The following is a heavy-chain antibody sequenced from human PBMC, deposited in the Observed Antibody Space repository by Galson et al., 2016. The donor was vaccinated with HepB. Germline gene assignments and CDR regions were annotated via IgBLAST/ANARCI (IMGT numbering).Heavy chain of an antibody. V-gene: IGHV3-23*01. D-gene: IGHD4/OR15-4a*01. CDR1: GFSFSSYA. J-gene: IGHJ6*03. CDR3: AKERDDGPYYYYYMDV. Sequence: SLRLSCAASGFSFSSYAMSWVRQAPGKGLEWVSAISGSGGRTYYADSMKGRFTISRDNSKKTLYLQMNSLRAEDTAVYYCAKERDDGPYYYYYMDVWGKGTTITVSS. CDR2: ISGSGGRT.